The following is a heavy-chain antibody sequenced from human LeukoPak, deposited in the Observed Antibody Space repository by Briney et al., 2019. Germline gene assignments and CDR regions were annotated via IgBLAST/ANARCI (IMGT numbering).Heavy chain of an antibody. J-gene: IGHJ6*03. CDR1: GGSISSSSYY. Sequence: SETLSLTCTVSGGSISSSSYYWSWIRQPPGKGLEWIGYIYYSGSTNYNPSLKSRVTISVDTSKNQFSLKLSSVTAADTAVYYCALIGEGGRPNYMDVWGKGTTVTVSS. CDR3: ALIGEGGRPNYMDV. D-gene: IGHD3-22*01. CDR2: IYYSGST. V-gene: IGHV4-61*01.